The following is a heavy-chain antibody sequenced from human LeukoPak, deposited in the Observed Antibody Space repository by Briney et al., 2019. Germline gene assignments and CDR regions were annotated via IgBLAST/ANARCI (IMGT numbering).Heavy chain of an antibody. D-gene: IGHD3-9*01. CDR1: GFTFSSYS. CDR3: ARSYYDILTGIPLAFDY. V-gene: IGHV3-21*01. CDR2: ISGSSSYI. J-gene: IGHJ4*02. Sequence: GGSQRLSCAASGFTFSSYSMNWVRQAPGKGLEWVSSISGSSSYIYYADSVKGRFTISRDNAKNSLYLQMNSLRAEDTAVYYCARSYYDILTGIPLAFDYWGQGTLVTVSS.